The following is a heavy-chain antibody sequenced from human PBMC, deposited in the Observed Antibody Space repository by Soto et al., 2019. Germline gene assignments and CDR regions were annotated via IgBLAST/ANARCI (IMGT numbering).Heavy chain of an antibody. CDR3: AKDMYLGAFDI. V-gene: IGHV3-23*01. CDR2: ISGSGGGT. CDR1: GFTFSSYA. J-gene: IGHJ3*02. D-gene: IGHD2-2*01. Sequence: EVQLLESGGGLVQPGGSLRLSCAASGFTFSSYAMSWVSQPPGKGLEWVSSISGSGGGTYYADSVKGRFTISRDNSKNTLYLQMNSLRAEDTAVYYCAKDMYLGAFDIWGQGTMVTVSS.